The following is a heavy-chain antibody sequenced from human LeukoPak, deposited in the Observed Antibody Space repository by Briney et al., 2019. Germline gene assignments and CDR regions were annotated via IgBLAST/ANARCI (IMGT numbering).Heavy chain of an antibody. D-gene: IGHD3-10*01. CDR3: ARGLAVLLWFGELLRGNWFDP. V-gene: IGHV4-34*01. CDR2: INHSGST. J-gene: IGHJ5*02. CDR1: GGSFSGYY. Sequence: SETLSLTCAVYGGSFSGYYWSWIRQPPGKGLEWIGEINHSGSTDYNPSLKSRVTISVDTSKNQFSLKLSSVTAADTAVYYCARGLAVLLWFGELLRGNWFDPWGQGTLVTVSS.